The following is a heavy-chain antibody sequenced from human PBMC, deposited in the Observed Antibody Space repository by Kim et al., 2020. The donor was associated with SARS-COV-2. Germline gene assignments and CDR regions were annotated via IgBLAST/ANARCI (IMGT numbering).Heavy chain of an antibody. CDR3: AKRECYTGSGYMDV. V-gene: IGHV3-23*01. CDR1: GFTFNNYA. CDR2: IVSGGIST. D-gene: IGHD3-10*01. J-gene: IGHJ6*04. Sequence: GGSLRLSCVASGFTFNNYAMNWVRQAPGRGLEWVSAIVSGGISTYDADSVRGRFTISSEHSNNPLYLQMNSRRAEDTAVYYCAKRECYTGSGYMDVWGKGTTVTVSS.